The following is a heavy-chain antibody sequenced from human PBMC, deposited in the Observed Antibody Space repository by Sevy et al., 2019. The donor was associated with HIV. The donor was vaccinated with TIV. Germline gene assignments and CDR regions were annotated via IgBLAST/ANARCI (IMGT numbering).Heavy chain of an antibody. D-gene: IGHD4-17*01. V-gene: IGHV3-23*01. J-gene: IGHJ3*01. Sequence: GGSLRLSCAASGFTFSSYAMHWVRQAPGKGLEWVSAISNSGSDTKYAGSVKGRFTISRDNSKNTLYVQMNSLSAEDTAVYYCAKDRITVIGDAFDLWGQWTMVTVS. CDR1: GFTFSSYA. CDR3: AKDRITVIGDAFDL. CDR2: ISNSGSDT.